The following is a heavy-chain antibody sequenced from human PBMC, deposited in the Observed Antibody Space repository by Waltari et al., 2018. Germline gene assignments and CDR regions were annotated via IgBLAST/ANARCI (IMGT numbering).Heavy chain of an antibody. D-gene: IGHD5-12*01. V-gene: IGHV4-59*01. J-gene: IGHJ1*01. CDR3: AREDQGVATSGYFQH. CDR1: GGSISSYY. Sequence: QVQLQESGPGLVKPSETLSLTCTVSGGSISSYYWSWIRQPPGKGLEWIGYIYYSGSTNYNPSLKSRVTISVDTSKNQFSLKLSSVTAADTAVYYCAREDQGVATSGYFQHWGQGTLVTVSS. CDR2: IYYSGST.